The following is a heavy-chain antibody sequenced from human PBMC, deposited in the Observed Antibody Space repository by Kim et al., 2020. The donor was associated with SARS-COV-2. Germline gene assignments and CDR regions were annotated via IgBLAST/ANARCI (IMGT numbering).Heavy chain of an antibody. V-gene: IGHV4-39*01. CDR3: ARLVSENSAVEY. CDR2: INYSGNT. Sequence: SETLSLTCTVSGDSISSSSNYWGWIRQPPGKGLEWIGSINYSGNTYYNPSLKSRVTISGDTSKNQFSLKMRSVTAADSAVYYCARLVSENSAVEYWGQGTLVTVSS. J-gene: IGHJ4*02. CDR1: GDSISSSSNY.